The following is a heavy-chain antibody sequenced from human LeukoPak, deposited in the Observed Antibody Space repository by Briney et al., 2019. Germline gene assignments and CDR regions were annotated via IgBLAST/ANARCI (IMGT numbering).Heavy chain of an antibody. V-gene: IGHV3-23*01. D-gene: IGHD3-9*01. CDR2: ISGSGGST. CDR1: GFTFSSYA. CDR3: AKSPMEYYDILTGYYSPYNWFDP. J-gene: IGHJ5*02. Sequence: GSLRLSCAASGFTFSSYAMSWVRQAPGKGLEWVSAISGSGGSTYYADSVKGRFTISRDNSKNTLYLQMNSLRAEDTAVYYCAKSPMEYYDILTGYYSPYNWFDPWGQGTLVTVSS.